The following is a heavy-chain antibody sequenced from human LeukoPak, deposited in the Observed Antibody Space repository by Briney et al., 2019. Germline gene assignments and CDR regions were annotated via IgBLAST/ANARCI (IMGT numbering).Heavy chain of an antibody. J-gene: IGHJ4*02. D-gene: IGHD3-22*01. CDR1: GASISMYH. CDR2: IYYTGST. V-gene: IGHV4-59*01. CDR3: ARDARYYESSTYTFSYFDY. Sequence: SETLSLTCTVSGASISMYHWSGIRQTPGKGLEWIGYIYYTGSTNYNPSLKSRVSISVETSRNQFSLTVNSVTAADTAVYYCARDARYYESSTYTFSYFDYWGQGILVTVSS.